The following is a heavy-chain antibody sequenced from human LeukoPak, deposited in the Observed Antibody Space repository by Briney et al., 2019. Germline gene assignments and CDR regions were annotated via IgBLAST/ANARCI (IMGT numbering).Heavy chain of an antibody. Sequence: GGSLRLSCAASGFTFSNYWMHWFRQAPGKGLVWVSRIKTDGSETGYADSVKGRFTISRDNAKNTLYLQMNSLRAGDTAVYYCSKPLADNGDHWGQGTLVTVSS. D-gene: IGHD1-14*01. V-gene: IGHV3-74*01. CDR3: SKPLADNGDH. J-gene: IGHJ4*02. CDR2: IKTDGSET. CDR1: GFTFSNYW.